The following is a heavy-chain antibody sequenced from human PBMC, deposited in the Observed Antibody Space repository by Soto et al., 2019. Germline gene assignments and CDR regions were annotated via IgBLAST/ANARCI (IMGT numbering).Heavy chain of an antibody. CDR1: GGTLSGYY. CDR2: IHSSGST. V-gene: IGHV4-34*01. CDR3: ARAGFYGPFDAFDI. Sequence: QVQLQQWGAGLLKPSETLSLSCAVYGGTLSGYYWSWIRQPPGKGLEWIGEIHSSGSTNYKPSLPSVVIISVDTSKNQFSLKLSSVTAADTAVYYCARAGFYGPFDAFDIWGQGTMVTVSS. J-gene: IGHJ3*02. D-gene: IGHD3-3*01.